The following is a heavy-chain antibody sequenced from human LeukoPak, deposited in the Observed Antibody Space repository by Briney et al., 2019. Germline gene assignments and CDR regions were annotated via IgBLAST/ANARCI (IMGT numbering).Heavy chain of an antibody. CDR2: INGDGSRT. CDR1: GFTLSSYW. D-gene: IGHD2-15*01. J-gene: IGHJ6*03. V-gene: IGHV3-74*01. Sequence: GGSLRLSCAASGFTLSSYWMPWVRQAPGKGLMWVSRINGDGSRTNYADSVKGRFTISRDNSKNTLSLQMNSLRAEDTAVYYCAKMKGWRLYDYCMDVWGKGTTVTVSS. CDR3: AKMKGWRLYDYCMDV.